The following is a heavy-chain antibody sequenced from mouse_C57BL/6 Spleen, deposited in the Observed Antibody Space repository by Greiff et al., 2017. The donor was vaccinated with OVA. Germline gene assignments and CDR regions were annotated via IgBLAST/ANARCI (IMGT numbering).Heavy chain of an antibody. V-gene: IGHV5-6*01. J-gene: IGHJ2*01. Sequence: EVKLVESGGDLVKPGGSLKLSCAASGFTFSSYGMSWVRQTPDKRLEWVATISSGGSYTYYTESVKGRFTISRDNAKNTLYLQMSSLKSEDTAMYYCARHGEDYYFDYWGTGTTLTVSS. CDR2: ISSGGSYT. CDR3: ARHGEDYYFDY. CDR1: GFTFSSYG.